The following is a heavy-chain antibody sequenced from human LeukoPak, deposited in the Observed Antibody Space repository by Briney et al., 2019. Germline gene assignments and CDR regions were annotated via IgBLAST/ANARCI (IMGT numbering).Heavy chain of an antibody. J-gene: IGHJ4*02. CDR3: ARDPQGYSSSWFDY. CDR1: GFTFSSYS. Sequence: PGGSLRLSCAVSGFTFSSYSMNWVRQAPGKGLEWVSSIRSSSSYVYYADSLKGRFTISRDNAKNSLYLQMNSLRAEDTAVYYCARDPQGYSSSWFDYWGQGTLVTVSS. CDR2: IRSSSSYV. D-gene: IGHD6-13*01. V-gene: IGHV3-21*01.